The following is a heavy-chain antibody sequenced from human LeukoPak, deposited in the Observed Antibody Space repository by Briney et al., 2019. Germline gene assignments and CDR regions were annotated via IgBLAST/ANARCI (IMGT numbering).Heavy chain of an antibody. V-gene: IGHV3-23*01. CDR2: ISGSGGST. Sequence: GGSLTLSCAACGFTFSSYAMSWVRQAPGKGLEWVSAISGSGGSTYYAHSVKGRFTISRDNSKNTLYLQMNSLRAEDTPVYYCAKSRGPIWFYPWGQGTLVTVSS. CDR3: AKSRGPIWFYP. CDR1: GFTFSSYA. J-gene: IGHJ5*02.